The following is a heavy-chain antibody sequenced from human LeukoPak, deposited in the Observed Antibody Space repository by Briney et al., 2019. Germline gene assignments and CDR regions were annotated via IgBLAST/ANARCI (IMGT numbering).Heavy chain of an antibody. CDR3: ARAVRADPPADF. D-gene: IGHD3-3*01. J-gene: IGHJ4*02. Sequence: PGGSLRLPCAASGFSFSSYWMRWVRQAPGKGLEWVSRINSDGSSTTYADSVKGRSSISRDNANNTLYLRMSSPRAEDTGVYYCARAVRADPPADFWGQGTLVTVSS. V-gene: IGHV3-74*01. CDR1: GFSFSSYW. CDR2: INSDGSST.